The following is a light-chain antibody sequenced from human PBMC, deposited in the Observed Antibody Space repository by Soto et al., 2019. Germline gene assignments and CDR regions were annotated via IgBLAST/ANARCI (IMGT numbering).Light chain of an antibody. V-gene: IGKV3-15*01. Sequence: EIVLTQSPGTLSLSPGERATLSGRASQSVSSNLAWYQQKPGQAPRLLIYGASTRATGIPARFSGSGSGTEFTLTISSLQSEDFAVYYCQQYNNWPPITFGQGTRLEI. CDR3: QQYNNWPPIT. CDR2: GAS. J-gene: IGKJ5*01. CDR1: QSVSSN.